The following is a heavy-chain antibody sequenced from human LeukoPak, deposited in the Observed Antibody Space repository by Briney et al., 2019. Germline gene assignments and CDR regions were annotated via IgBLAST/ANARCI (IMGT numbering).Heavy chain of an antibody. V-gene: IGHV3-30*02. CDR2: IRYDGSNK. CDR3: AKAEGAYYYYYMDV. Sequence: GGSLRLSCAASGFTFSNYGMHWVRQAPGKGLEWVAFIRYDGSNKYYADSVKGRFTISRDNSKNTLSLQMISLRAEDTAVYYCAKAEGAYYYYYMDVWGKGTTVTISS. CDR1: GFTFSNYG. J-gene: IGHJ6*03.